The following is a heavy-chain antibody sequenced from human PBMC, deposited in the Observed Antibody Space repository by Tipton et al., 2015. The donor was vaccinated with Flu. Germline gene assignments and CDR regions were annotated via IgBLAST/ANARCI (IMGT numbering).Heavy chain of an antibody. D-gene: IGHD5-12*01. V-gene: IGHV4-59*01. J-gene: IGHJ3*02. CDR1: GGSISSYY. CDR3: ARNRGYDLRGDAFDI. Sequence: LRLSCTVSGGSISSYYWSWIRQPPGKGLEWIGYIYYIGSTNYNPSPKSRVTISVDTSKNQFSLKLSSVTAADTAMNYCARNRGYDLRGDAFDIWGQGTMVTVSS. CDR2: IYYIGST.